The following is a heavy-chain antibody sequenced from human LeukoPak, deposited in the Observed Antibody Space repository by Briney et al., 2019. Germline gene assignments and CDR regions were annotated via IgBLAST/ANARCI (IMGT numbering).Heavy chain of an antibody. CDR2: ISAYNGNT. D-gene: IGHD3-22*01. Sequence: ASVKVSCKASGYTFTSYGISWVRQAPGQGLEWMGWISAYNGNTNYAQKLQGRVTMTTDTSTSTAYMELRSLRSDDTAVYYCARRGVLNVPHYYDSSGYYDYWGQGTLVTVSS. CDR3: ARRGVLNVPHYYDSSGYYDY. V-gene: IGHV1-18*01. CDR1: GYTFTSYG. J-gene: IGHJ4*02.